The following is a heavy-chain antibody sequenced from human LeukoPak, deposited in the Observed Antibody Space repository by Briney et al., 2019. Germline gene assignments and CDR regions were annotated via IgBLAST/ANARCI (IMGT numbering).Heavy chain of an antibody. CDR1: GLTFSSYA. CDR2: ISYDGSNK. V-gene: IGHV3-30-3*01. CDR3: AREIRITMIVVVPDAFDI. D-gene: IGHD3-22*01. J-gene: IGHJ3*02. Sequence: GRSLRVSCAASGLTFSSYAMHWVRQAPGKGLEWVAVISYDGSNKYYADSVKGRFTISRDNSKNTLYLQMNSLRAEDTAVYYCAREIRITMIVVVPDAFDIWGQGTMVTVSS.